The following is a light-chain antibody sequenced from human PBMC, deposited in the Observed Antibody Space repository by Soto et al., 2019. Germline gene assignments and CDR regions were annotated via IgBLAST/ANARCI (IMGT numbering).Light chain of an antibody. V-gene: IGLV1-44*01. J-gene: IGLJ1*01. CDR2: NSY. Sequence: QSVLTQPPSASGTPGQRVTISCSGSSSNIGSKTVNWYQQLPGTVPKLLIYNSYQRPSGVPDRFSASKSGTSASLAISGLQSEDDADYYCSSWDSSLNGYVFGTGNNVTVL. CDR3: SSWDSSLNGYV. CDR1: SSNIGSKT.